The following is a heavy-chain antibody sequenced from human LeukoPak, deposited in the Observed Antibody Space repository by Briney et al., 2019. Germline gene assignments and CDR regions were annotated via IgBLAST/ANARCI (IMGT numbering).Heavy chain of an antibody. J-gene: IGHJ4*02. CDR1: GYTFIGYG. CDR3: ARDYYGDYGGDY. CDR2: VSAYNGNT. D-gene: IGHD4-17*01. Sequence: ASVKVSCKASGYTFIGYGISWVRQAPGQGLEWMGWVSAYNGNTNYAQKLQGRVTMTTDTSTSTAYMELRSLRSDDTAVYYCARDYYGDYGGDYWGQGTLVTVSS. V-gene: IGHV1-18*01.